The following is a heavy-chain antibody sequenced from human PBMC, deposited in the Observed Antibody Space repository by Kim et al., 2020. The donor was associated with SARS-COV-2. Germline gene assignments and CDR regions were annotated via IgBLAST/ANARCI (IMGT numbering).Heavy chain of an antibody. D-gene: IGHD4-17*01. Sequence: IYDADSVKGRFTICRDNDKNSLYLKMNRLRAEDTAVYYCARWTTVTTLDYWGHGTLVTVSS. J-gene: IGHJ4*01. CDR2: I. V-gene: IGHV3-11*01. CDR3: ARWTTVTTLDY.